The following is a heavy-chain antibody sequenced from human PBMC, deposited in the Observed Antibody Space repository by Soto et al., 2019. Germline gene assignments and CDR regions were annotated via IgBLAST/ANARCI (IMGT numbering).Heavy chain of an antibody. D-gene: IGHD6-19*01. CDR1: GGTFSSSA. CDR2: IIPIFGTA. V-gene: IGHV1-69*01. Sequence: QVQLVQSGAEVQKPGSSVKVACKASGGTFSSSAISWVRQAPGQGLEWMGGIIPIFGTANYAQKFQGRVTSTADEATSTAQMGLRSRRSGATALYYRAVAVAGPSYYYVREFWGKWTTVTVSS. J-gene: IGHJ6*04. CDR3: AVAVAGPSYYYVREF.